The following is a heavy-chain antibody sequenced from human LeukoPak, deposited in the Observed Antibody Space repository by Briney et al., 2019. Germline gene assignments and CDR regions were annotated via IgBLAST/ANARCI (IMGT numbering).Heavy chain of an antibody. J-gene: IGHJ5*02. V-gene: IGHV3-74*01. CDR2: INTDGSST. D-gene: IGHD3-3*01. Sequence: GGSLRLSCAASGFTFSNYWMFWVRQAPGKGLVCLSRINTDGSSTTYADSVKGRFTISRDNAKNTLYLQMSSLRAEDTAVYYCVTGGHYSGSWGQGSLVTVSS. CDR1: GFTFSNYW. CDR3: VTGGHYSGS.